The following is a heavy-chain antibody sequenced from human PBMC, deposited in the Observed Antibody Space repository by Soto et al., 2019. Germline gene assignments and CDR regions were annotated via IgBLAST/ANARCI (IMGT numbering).Heavy chain of an antibody. D-gene: IGHD3-3*01. J-gene: IGHJ5*02. CDR2: ISGSGGST. CDR3: AKGGGITIFGVVINPYNWFDP. CDR1: GFTFSSYA. Sequence: GGSLRLSCAASGFTFSSYAMSWVRQAPGKGLEWVSAISGSGGSTYYADSVKGRFTISRDNSKNTLYLQMNSLRAEDTAVYYCAKGGGITIFGVVINPYNWFDPWGQGTLVTVSS. V-gene: IGHV3-23*01.